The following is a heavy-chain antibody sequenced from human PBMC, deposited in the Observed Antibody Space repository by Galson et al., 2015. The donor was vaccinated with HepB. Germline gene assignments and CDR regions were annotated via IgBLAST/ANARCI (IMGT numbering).Heavy chain of an antibody. V-gene: IGHV3-23*01. CDR1: GFTFSNYA. J-gene: IGHJ4*02. D-gene: IGHD1-1*01. Sequence: SLRLSCAAPGFTFSNYAMSWVRQAPGKGLEWVSTISAGGTTYHADSVKGRFTISRDNSKITLYLQMNSLRAEDTAVYYCARYVLKNNNNDRYFDYWGQGILVTVSS. CDR3: ARYVLKNNNNDRYFDY. CDR2: ISAGGTT.